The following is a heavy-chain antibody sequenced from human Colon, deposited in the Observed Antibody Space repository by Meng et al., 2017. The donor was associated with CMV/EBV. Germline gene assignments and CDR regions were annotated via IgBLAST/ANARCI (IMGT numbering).Heavy chain of an antibody. CDR1: GFTFSNYA. CDR2: ITFNSGST. V-gene: IGHV3-64*02. CDR3: ARGIVGATGSYYFDY. J-gene: IGHJ4*02. Sequence: GESLKISCAASGFTFSNYAMHWVRQTPGTGLQYVSGITFNSGSTNYADAVQDRFTISRDNSKNTLYLQMDSLRPDDTAVYYCARGIVGATGSYYFDYWGQGTLVTVSS. D-gene: IGHD1-26*01.